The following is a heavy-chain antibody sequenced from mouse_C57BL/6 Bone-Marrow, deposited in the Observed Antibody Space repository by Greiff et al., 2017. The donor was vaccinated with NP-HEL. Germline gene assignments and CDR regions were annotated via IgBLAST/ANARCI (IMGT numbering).Heavy chain of an antibody. CDR3: ARDWDPFAY. Sequence: EVQLVESGGDLVKPGGSLKLSCAASGFTFSSYGMSWVRQTPDKRLEWVATISSGGSYTYYPDSVKGRFTISRDNAKNTLYLQMSSLKSEDTAMYYCARDWDPFAYWGQGTLVTVSA. CDR2: ISSGGSYT. V-gene: IGHV5-6*01. J-gene: IGHJ3*01. D-gene: IGHD4-1*01. CDR1: GFTFSSYG.